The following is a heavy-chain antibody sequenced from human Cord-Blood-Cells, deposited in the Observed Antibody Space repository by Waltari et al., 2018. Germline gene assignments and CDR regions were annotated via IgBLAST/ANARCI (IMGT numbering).Heavy chain of an antibody. CDR1: GYTFTGYY. V-gene: IGHV1-2*02. D-gene: IGHD3-16*01. CDR2: INPNSGGT. Sequence: QVQLVQSGAEVKKPGASVKVSCKASGYTFTGYYMHWVRQAPGQGLEWMGWINPNSGGTKYAQKFQVRVTMTSDTSSSTAYMELSRLRSDDTAVYYCARVGGPWYFDLWGRGTLVTVSS. J-gene: IGHJ2*01. CDR3: ARVGGPWYFDL.